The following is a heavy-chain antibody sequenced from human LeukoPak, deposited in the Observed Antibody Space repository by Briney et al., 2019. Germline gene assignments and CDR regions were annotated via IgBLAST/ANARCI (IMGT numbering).Heavy chain of an antibody. D-gene: IGHD5-24*01. J-gene: IGHJ4*02. CDR2: ISGSSSYI. V-gene: IGHV3-21*01. Sequence: PGGSLRLSCAASGFTFSSYSMNWVRQAPGKGLDWVSSISGSSSYIYYADSVNGRFTISRDNAKNSLYLQMNSLRAEDTAVYYCARVKTRDGYNYGYFDYWGQGTLVSVSS. CDR3: ARVKTRDGYNYGYFDY. CDR1: GFTFSSYS.